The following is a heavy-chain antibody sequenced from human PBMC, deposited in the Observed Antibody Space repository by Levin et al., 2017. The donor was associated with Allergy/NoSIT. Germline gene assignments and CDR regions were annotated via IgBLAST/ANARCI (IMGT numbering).Heavy chain of an antibody. CDR2: SSWNSGSI. CDR1: GFTFDDYA. CDR3: ARDNIGLPDAFDI. Sequence: GGSLRLSCAASGFTFDDYAMHWVRQAPGKGLERVSGSSWNSGSIGYADSVKGRFTISGDNAKHSLYLQMNSLRTEDTALYYCARDNIGLPDAFDIWGQGTMVIVSS. D-gene: IGHD3-10*01. V-gene: IGHV3-9*01. J-gene: IGHJ3*02.